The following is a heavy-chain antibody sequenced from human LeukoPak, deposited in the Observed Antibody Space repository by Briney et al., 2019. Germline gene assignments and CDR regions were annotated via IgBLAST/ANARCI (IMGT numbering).Heavy chain of an antibody. CDR1: GYTFT. CDR2: INPSGGST. Sequence: GASVKVSCKASGYTFTIHWVRQAPGQGLEWMGIINPSGGSTSYAQKFQGRVTMTRDTSTSTVYMELSSLRSEDTAVYCCARSSGRSPNREYMDVWGKGTTVTVSS. V-gene: IGHV1-46*01. J-gene: IGHJ6*03. CDR3: ARSSGRSPNREYMDV. D-gene: IGHD1-14*01.